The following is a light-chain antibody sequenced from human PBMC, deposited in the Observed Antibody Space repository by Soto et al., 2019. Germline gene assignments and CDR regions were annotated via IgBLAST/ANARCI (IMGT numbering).Light chain of an antibody. Sequence: EIVLTQSPGTLSLSPGERATLSCRASQSVSSSYLAWYQQKPGQAPRLLIYGASSRATGIPDRFSGSWSGTDFTLTISRLEPEDFAVHYCQQYGSSYTFGQGTKLEIQ. CDR3: QQYGSSYT. CDR2: GAS. J-gene: IGKJ2*01. CDR1: QSVSSSY. V-gene: IGKV3-20*01.